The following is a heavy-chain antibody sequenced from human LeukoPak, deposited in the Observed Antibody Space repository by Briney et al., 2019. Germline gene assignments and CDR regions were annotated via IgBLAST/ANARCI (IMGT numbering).Heavy chain of an antibody. CDR1: GDSISSSY. CDR2: IYHNGIT. Sequence: SETLSLTCTVSGDSISSSYWSWIRQPPGKGLEWIGYIYHNGITNYNPFLKSRVTISIDTSKTQFSLNVSSVTAADTAVYYCARMSRFSWTPYYFDYWSQGTLVIVSS. D-gene: IGHD3/OR15-3a*01. V-gene: IGHV4-59*01. J-gene: IGHJ4*02. CDR3: ARMSRFSWTPYYFDY.